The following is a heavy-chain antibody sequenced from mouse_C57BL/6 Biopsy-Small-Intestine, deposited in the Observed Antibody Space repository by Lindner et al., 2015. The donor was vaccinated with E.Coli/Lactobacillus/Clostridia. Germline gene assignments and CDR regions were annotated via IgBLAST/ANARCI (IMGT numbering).Heavy chain of an antibody. D-gene: IGHD3-2*01. CDR1: GYTFSGYY. CDR3: ARGGPVTAIGGFGWFDA. Sequence: SVKVSCKASGYTFSGYYVHWVRQAPGQGLEWMGWINPKSDNPNYATKYAHNFQGRVSMTRDTSSSTAYMEVFSLTSDDTAVYYCARGGPVTAIGGFGWFDAWGQGTLVTVSS. J-gene: IGHJ4*01. V-gene: IGHV1-72*04. CDR2: INPKSD.